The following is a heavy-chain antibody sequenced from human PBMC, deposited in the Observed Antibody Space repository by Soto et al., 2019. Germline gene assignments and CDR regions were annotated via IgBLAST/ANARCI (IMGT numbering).Heavy chain of an antibody. J-gene: IGHJ6*02. V-gene: IGHV3-30*04. CDR2: IPLDAGNK. Sequence: QMQLVESGGGVVQPGESLRLSCAASGFPFIFYPMNWVRQPPGRGREWVAVIPLDAGNKYYADSVKGRFTISRDNSKNMLYLQMNSLRAEDAAVYYCARLPGALVAVLYIYPLDGREAMSDVDVWGQGTTVSVSS. CDR1: GFPFIFYP. CDR3: ARLPGALVAVLYIYPLDGREAMSDVDV. D-gene: IGHD6-19*01.